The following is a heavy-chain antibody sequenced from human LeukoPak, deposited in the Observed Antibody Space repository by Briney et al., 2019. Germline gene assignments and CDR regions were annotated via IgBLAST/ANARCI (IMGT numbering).Heavy chain of an antibody. D-gene: IGHD6-19*01. CDR1: GGSFSGYY. Sequence: PSETLSLTCAVYGGSFSGYYWSWIRQSPGKGPEWIGEINHSGSTNYNPSLKSRVTISVDTSKNQFSPKLRSVTAADTAVYYCARHVTVSGWPFDSWGQGTLVTVSS. CDR3: ARHVTVSGWPFDS. J-gene: IGHJ4*02. CDR2: INHSGST. V-gene: IGHV4-34*01.